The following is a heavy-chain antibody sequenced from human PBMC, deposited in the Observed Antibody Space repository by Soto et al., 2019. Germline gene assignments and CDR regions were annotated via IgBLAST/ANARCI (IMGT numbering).Heavy chain of an antibody. CDR1: GFTFSSYS. CDR3: ARERLGLSYGLAV. Sequence: EVQLVESGGGLVQRGGSLRLSCAASGFTFSSYSMNWVRQAPGKGLEWVSYISGSTNTIYYADSVKGRFTISRDNAKNSLYLQMNSLRDEDTAVYYCARERLGLSYGLAVWGQGTTVTVSS. J-gene: IGHJ6*02. CDR2: ISGSTNTI. D-gene: IGHD3-9*01. V-gene: IGHV3-48*02.